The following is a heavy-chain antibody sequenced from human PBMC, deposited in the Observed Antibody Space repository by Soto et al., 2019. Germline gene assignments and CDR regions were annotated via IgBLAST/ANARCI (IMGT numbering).Heavy chain of an antibody. CDR2: ISYSGNT. CDR3: ARGAMLRGPGYYYALDV. J-gene: IGHJ6*02. D-gene: IGHD3-10*01. V-gene: IGHV4-31*03. Sequence: QVQLQESGPGLVKPSQTLSLICTVSGDSISRGGFFWSWIRQHPGEGLEWIGYISYSGNTYYNPSLKSRVNISVDTSKNHFSLTLGSVTAPDTAVYYCARGAMLRGPGYYYALDVWGQGTTVTVSS. CDR1: GDSISRGGFF.